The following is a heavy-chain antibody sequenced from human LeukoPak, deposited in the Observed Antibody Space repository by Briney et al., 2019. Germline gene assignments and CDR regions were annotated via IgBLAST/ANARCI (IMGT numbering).Heavy chain of an antibody. D-gene: IGHD4-17*01. CDR2: ISSSSSYI. J-gene: IGHJ4*02. Sequence: PGGYLRLSCAASGFTFSSYSMNWVRPAPGKGLEWVSSISSSSSYIYYADSVKGRFTISRDNAKNSLYLQMNSLRAEDTAVYYCARGDYGDPGDYWGQGTLVTVSS. V-gene: IGHV3-21*01. CDR3: ARGDYGDPGDY. CDR1: GFTFSSYS.